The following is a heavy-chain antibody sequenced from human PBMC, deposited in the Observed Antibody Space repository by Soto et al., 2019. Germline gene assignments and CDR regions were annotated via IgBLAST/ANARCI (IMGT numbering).Heavy chain of an antibody. Sequence: SETLSLTCTVSGDSISSNNVHWGWIRQPPGKGLEWIGVIYYSGTTHYNPSLKSRVAISVDMSKNQFSLKLSSVTAADTAVYYCARGYFDGTLYYPTWEWGPGTLVPVSS. CDR1: GDSISSNNVH. CDR3: ARGYFDGTLYYPTWE. V-gene: IGHV4-39*01. J-gene: IGHJ4*02. D-gene: IGHD3-9*01. CDR2: IYYSGTT.